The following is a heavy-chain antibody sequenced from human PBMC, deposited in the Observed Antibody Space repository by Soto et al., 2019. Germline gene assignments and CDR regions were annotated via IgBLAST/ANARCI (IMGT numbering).Heavy chain of an antibody. CDR1: GFTFSSYG. J-gene: IGHJ6*02. V-gene: IGHV3-23*01. Sequence: GGSLRLSCEVSGFTFSSYGMNWVRQGPGKGLEWVSTVGRSGGTYYADSVKGRFTISRDNSKNTLFLQMNSLRAEDTALYFCAKDGTTAAIHYYGMDVWGQGTTVTVSS. CDR3: AKDGTTAAIHYYGMDV. D-gene: IGHD2-2*02. CDR2: VGRSGGT.